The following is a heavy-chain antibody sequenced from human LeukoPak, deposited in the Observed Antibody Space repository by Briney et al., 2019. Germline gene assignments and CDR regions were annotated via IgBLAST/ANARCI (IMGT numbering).Heavy chain of an antibody. D-gene: IGHD5-18*01. V-gene: IGHV4-61*02. CDR3: ARILGYGYFDY. CDR1: GGSISSGSSY. CDR2: IHTSGST. Sequence: SETLSLTCTVSGGSISSGSSYWSWIRQPAGKGLEWIGRIHTSGSTNYNPSLESRVTISVDMSKNQFSLKLNSVTATDTAVYYCARILGYGYFDYWGQGTLVTVSS. J-gene: IGHJ4*02.